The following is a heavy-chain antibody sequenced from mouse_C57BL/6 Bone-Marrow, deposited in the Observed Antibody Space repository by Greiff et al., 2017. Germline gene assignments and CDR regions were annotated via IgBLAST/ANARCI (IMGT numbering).Heavy chain of an antibody. V-gene: IGHV7-1*01. J-gene: IGHJ3*01. CDR1: GFTFSDFY. CDR3: AREDYDGFGLAY. CDR2: SRNKANDYTT. Sequence: EVKVVESGGGLVQSGRSLRLSCATSGFTFSDFYMEWVRQAPGKGLEWIAASRNKANDYTTEYSASVKGRFIVSRDTSQSILYLQMNALRAEDTAIYYCAREDYDGFGLAYWGQGTLVTVSA. D-gene: IGHD2-3*01.